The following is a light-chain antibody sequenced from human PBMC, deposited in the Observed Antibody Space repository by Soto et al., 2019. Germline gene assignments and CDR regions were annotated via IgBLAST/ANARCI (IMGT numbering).Light chain of an antibody. CDR1: SSDVGGYNY. J-gene: IGLJ3*02. V-gene: IGLV2-14*01. CDR3: SSYASGNTVV. CDR2: EVN. Sequence: QSVLTQPASVSGSPGQSITIPCTGTSSDVGGYNYVSWYQHHPGKAPKLIIYEVNNRPSGISNRFSGSKSGNTASLTISGLQAEDETDYYCSSYASGNTVVFGVGTKVTVL.